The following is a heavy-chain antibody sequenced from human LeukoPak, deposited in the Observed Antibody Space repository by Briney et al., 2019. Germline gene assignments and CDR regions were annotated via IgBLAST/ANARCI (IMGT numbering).Heavy chain of an antibody. Sequence: GGSLRLSCAASGFTFSDYYMSWIRQAPGKGLEWVSYISSSGSTIYYADSVKGRFTISRDNAKNSLYPQMNSLRAEDTAVYYCARVSGSSEYYFDYWGQGTLVTVSS. D-gene: IGHD1-26*01. V-gene: IGHV3-11*04. CDR3: ARVSGSSEYYFDY. CDR2: ISSSGSTI. CDR1: GFTFSDYY. J-gene: IGHJ4*02.